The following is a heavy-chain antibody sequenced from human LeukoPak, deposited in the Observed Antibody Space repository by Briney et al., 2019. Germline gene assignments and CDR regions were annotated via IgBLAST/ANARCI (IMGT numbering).Heavy chain of an antibody. CDR1: GFTFSSYA. CDR2: ISGSGGST. Sequence: GGSLRLSCAASGFTFSSYAMSWVRQAPGKGLEWVSAISGSGGSTYYADSVKGRFTISRDNSKNTLYLQLDSLRAEDTAVYYCAKGAYSSSWFWFDPWGQGTLVTVSS. CDR3: AKGAYSSSWFWFDP. D-gene: IGHD6-13*01. J-gene: IGHJ5*02. V-gene: IGHV3-23*01.